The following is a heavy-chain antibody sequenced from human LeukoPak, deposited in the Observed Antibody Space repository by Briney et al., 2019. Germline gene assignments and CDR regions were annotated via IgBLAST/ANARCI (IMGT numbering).Heavy chain of an antibody. J-gene: IGHJ4*02. CDR2: IYYSGST. V-gene: IGHV4-39*01. Sequence: SETLSLTCTVSGASISSSTYYWGWIRRPPGKGLDWIGSIYYSGSTYYNPSLKSRVTVSVDTSKNQFSLELTSVTAADTAVFYCVRGSTLRHYQYWGQGILVTVSP. D-gene: IGHD3-16*01. CDR1: GASISSSTYY. CDR3: VRGSTLRHYQY.